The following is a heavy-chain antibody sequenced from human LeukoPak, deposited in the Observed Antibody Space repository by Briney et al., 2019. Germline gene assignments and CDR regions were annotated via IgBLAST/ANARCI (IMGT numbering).Heavy chain of an antibody. J-gene: IGHJ3*02. Sequence: SETLSLTCAVYGGSFSGYYWSWIRQPPGKGLEWIGEINHSGSTNYNPSLKSRVTISVDTSKNQFSLKLSSVTAADTAVYYCARTVSYYYDSSGYPPAAGAFDIWGQGTMVTVSS. D-gene: IGHD3-22*01. CDR3: ARTVSYYYDSSGYPPAAGAFDI. CDR1: GGSFSGYY. V-gene: IGHV4-34*01. CDR2: INHSGST.